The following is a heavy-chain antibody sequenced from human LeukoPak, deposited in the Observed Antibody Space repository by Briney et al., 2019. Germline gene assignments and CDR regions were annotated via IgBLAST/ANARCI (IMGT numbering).Heavy chain of an antibody. J-gene: IGHJ5*02. CDR1: GGSISSGSYY. Sequence: TPSETLSLTCTVSGGSISSGSYYWSWIRQPAGKGLEWIGRIYTSGSTNYNPSLKSRVTISVDTSKNQFSLKLSSVTAADTAVYYCARRGRSDVPFDPWGQGTLVTVSS. CDR2: IYTSGST. CDR3: ARRGRSDVPFDP. V-gene: IGHV4-61*02. D-gene: IGHD3-16*01.